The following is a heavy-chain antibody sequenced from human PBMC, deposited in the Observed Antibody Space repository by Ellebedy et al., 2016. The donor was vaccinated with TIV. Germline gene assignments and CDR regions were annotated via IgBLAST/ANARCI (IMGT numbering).Heavy chain of an antibody. V-gene: IGHV3-13*01. CDR3: ARGDFSDGGGYRGALGIDY. J-gene: IGHJ4*02. Sequence: GGSLRLXCTASGFTFSNYDMHWVRQATGKGLEWVSGIETTGDTYHLDSVKGRFTISRENARDSLFLHMNSLTAGDTAVYYCARGDFSDGGGYRGALGIDYWGQGTLVTVSS. D-gene: IGHD3-22*01. CDR2: IETTGDT. CDR1: GFTFSNYD.